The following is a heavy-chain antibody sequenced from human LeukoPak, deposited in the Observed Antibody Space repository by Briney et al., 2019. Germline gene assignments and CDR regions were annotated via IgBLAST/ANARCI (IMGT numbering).Heavy chain of an antibody. CDR3: VKAVAGPYFDY. J-gene: IGHJ4*02. V-gene: IGHV3-74*01. D-gene: IGHD6-19*01. CDR2: INSDGSIT. CDR1: GFTLSSYW. Sequence: PPGGSLRLSCAASGFTLSSYWMYWVRQAPGKGLMWVSRINSDGSITNYADSVKGRFTISRDNAKNTLYLQMNSLRAEDTAVYYCVKAVAGPYFDYWGQGTLVTVSS.